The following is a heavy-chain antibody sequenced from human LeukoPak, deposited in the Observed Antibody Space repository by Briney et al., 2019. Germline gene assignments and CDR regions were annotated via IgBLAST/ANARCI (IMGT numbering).Heavy chain of an antibody. V-gene: IGHV1-69*04. CDR2: IIPILGIA. Sequence: GASVKVSCKASGGTFSSYAISWVRQAPRQGLEWMGRIIPILGIANYAQKFQGRVTITADKSTSTAYMELSSLRSEDTAVYYCARGHGSGWYGYYFDYWGQGTLVTVSS. CDR3: ARGHGSGWYGYYFDY. CDR1: GGTFSSYA. D-gene: IGHD6-19*01. J-gene: IGHJ4*02.